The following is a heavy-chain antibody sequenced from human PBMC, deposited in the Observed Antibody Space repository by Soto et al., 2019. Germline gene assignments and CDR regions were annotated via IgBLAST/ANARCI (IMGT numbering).Heavy chain of an antibody. J-gene: IGHJ6*02. CDR3: AKLTYSNAPYYYYYGMDV. D-gene: IGHD4-4*01. Sequence: QVQLVESGVGVVQPGRSLRLSCAASGFTFSSYGMHWVRQAPGKGLEWVAVISYDGSNKYYADSVKGRFTISRDNSKNTLYLQMNSLRAEDTAVYYCAKLTYSNAPYYYYYGMDVWGQGTTVTVSS. V-gene: IGHV3-30*18. CDR2: ISYDGSNK. CDR1: GFTFSSYG.